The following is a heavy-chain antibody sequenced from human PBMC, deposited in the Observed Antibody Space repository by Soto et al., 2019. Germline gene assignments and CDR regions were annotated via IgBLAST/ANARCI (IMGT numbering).Heavy chain of an antibody. CDR2: ISAYNGNT. D-gene: IGHD2-2*01. CDR3: AREGDIVVVPAAISGWFDP. Sequence: ASVKVSCKASGYTFTSYGISWVRQAPGQGLEWMEWISAYNGNTNYAQKLQGRVTMTTDTSTSTAYMELRSLRSDDTAVYYCAREGDIVVVPAAISGWFDPWGQGTLVTVSS. V-gene: IGHV1-18*01. CDR1: GYTFTSYG. J-gene: IGHJ5*02.